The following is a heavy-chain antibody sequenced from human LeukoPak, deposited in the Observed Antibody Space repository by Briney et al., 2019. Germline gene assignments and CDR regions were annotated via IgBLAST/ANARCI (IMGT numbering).Heavy chain of an antibody. CDR2: IYPGDSDT. CDR3: SRTRPNYGSGSYYSEIFDY. J-gene: IGHJ4*02. CDR1: GYSFTSYW. Sequence: GESLKISCKGSGYSFTSYWIGWVRQMPGKGLEWMGIIYPGDSDTRYSPSFQGQVTISADKSISTAYLQWSSLKAPDTAMDYCSRTRPNYGSGSYYSEIFDYWGQGTLVTVSS. V-gene: IGHV5-51*01. D-gene: IGHD3-10*01.